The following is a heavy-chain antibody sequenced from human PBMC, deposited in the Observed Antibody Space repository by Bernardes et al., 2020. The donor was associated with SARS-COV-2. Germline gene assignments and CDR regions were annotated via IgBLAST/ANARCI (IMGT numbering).Heavy chain of an antibody. CDR2: ISGSGVST. J-gene: IGHJ4*02. CDR3: AKAVTVSTKSYYFDY. D-gene: IGHD4-4*01. Sequence: GGSLRLSCAASGFTFSSYAMSWVRQAPGKGLEWVSAISGSGVSTYYADSVKGRFTISRDNSKNTLYLQMNSLRAEDTAVYYCAKAVTVSTKSYYFDYWGQGTLVTVSS. V-gene: IGHV3-23*01. CDR1: GFTFSSYA.